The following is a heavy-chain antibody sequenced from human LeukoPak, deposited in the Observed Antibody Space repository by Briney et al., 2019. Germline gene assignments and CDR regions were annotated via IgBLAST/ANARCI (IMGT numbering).Heavy chain of an antibody. CDR1: GGTFSSYA. Sequence: WASVKVSCKASGGTFSSYAISWVRQAPGQGLEWMGGIIPIFGTANYAQKFQGRVTITTDESTSTAYMELSSLRSEDTAVYYCARDWVAGVPFDAFDIWGQGTMISVSS. CDR2: IIPIFGTA. J-gene: IGHJ3*02. V-gene: IGHV1-69*05. D-gene: IGHD3-10*01. CDR3: ARDWVAGVPFDAFDI.